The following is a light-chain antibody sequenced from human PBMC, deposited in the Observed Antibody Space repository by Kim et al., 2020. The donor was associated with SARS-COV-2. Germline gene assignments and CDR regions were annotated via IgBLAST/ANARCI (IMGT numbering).Light chain of an antibody. CDR3: QQYDSFPWT. J-gene: IGKJ1*01. V-gene: IGKV1-33*01. Sequence: DIQMTQSPSSLSASVGDRVTITCQASQDIYNSLNWYQQKPGKAPEVLIYDASDLETGVPSRFSGSGSATYFTLTISSLQPEDIATYYCQQYDSFPWTFGQGTKVDIK. CDR2: DAS. CDR1: QDIYNS.